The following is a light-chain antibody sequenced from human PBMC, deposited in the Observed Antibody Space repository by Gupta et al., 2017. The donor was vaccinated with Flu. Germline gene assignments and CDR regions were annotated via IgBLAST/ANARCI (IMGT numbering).Light chain of an antibody. J-gene: IGKJ1*01. Sequence: PSSLSASVGDRVSITCRASQDITIYLNGYQQKPGKAPKFLIYGASNLQRGVPSRFIGSGSGTNFTLTISSLQPEDFATYICQQSYVDPPTFGHGTKVEVK. CDR1: QDITIY. CDR2: GAS. CDR3: QQSYVDPPT. V-gene: IGKV1-39*01.